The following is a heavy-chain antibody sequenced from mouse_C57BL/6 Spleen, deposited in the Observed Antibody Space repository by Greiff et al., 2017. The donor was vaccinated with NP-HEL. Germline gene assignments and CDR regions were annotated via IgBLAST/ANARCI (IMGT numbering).Heavy chain of an antibody. CDR1: GYTFTSYT. D-gene: IGHD1-1*01. Sequence: QVHVKQSGAELARPGASVKMSCKASGYTFTSYTMHWVKQRPGQGLEWIGYINPSSGYTKYNQKFKDKATLTADKSSSTAYMQLSSLTSEDSAVYYCARSGGYYGFDYWGQGTTLTVSS. V-gene: IGHV1-4*01. CDR3: ARSGGYYGFDY. CDR2: INPSSGYT. J-gene: IGHJ2*01.